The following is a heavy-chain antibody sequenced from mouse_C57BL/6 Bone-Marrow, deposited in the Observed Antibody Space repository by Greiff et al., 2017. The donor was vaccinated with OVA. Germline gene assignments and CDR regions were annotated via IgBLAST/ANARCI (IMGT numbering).Heavy chain of an antibody. CDR3: ARHGEKNYYAMDY. J-gene: IGHJ4*01. CDR2: ISNGGGST. Sequence: EVKLMESGGGLVQPGGSLKLSCAASGFTFSDYYMYWVRQTPEKRLEWVAYISNGGGSTYYPDTVKGRFTISRDNAKNTLYLQMSRLKSEDTAMYYCARHGEKNYYAMDYWGQGTSVTVSS. V-gene: IGHV5-12*01. CDR1: GFTFSDYY.